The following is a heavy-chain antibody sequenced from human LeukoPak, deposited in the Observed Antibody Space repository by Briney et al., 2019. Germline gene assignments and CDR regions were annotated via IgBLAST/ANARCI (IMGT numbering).Heavy chain of an antibody. V-gene: IGHV3-15*01. Sequence: GGSLRLSCAASGFTFSYAWMNWVRQAPGKGLEWVGRIKSKIDGGATEYNAPVKDRVTISRDDSKNTVFLQVRSLKTEDTATYFCTTRGYWGRGTLVTVSS. J-gene: IGHJ4*02. CDR1: GFTFSYAW. CDR3: TTRGY. CDR2: IKSKIDGGAT.